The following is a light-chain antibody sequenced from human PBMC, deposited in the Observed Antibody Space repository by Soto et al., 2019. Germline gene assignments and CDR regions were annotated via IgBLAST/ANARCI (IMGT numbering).Light chain of an antibody. CDR1: SSDVGGYNY. CDR3: SSYVGSNIEA. CDR2: EVS. V-gene: IGLV2-8*01. J-gene: IGLJ1*01. Sequence: QSALTQPPSASGSPGQSVTISCTGTSSDVGGYNYVSWYQQHPGKAPKLMIYEVSKRPSGVPDRFSGSKSGNTASLTVSGLQAEDEADYYCSSYVGSNIEAFGTGTELTVL.